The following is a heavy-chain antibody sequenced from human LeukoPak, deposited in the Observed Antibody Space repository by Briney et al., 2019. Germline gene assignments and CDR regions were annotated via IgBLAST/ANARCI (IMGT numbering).Heavy chain of an antibody. V-gene: IGHV1-2*04. CDR3: ARVYVGAPYYYGMDV. Sequence: ASVKVSCKASGYTFTGYYMHWVRQAPGQGLEWMGWINPNSGGTNYAQKFQGWVTMTRDTSISTAYMELSRLRSDDTAVYYCARVYVGAPYYYGMDVWGQGTTVTVSS. D-gene: IGHD1-26*01. J-gene: IGHJ6*02. CDR2: INPNSGGT. CDR1: GYTFTGYY.